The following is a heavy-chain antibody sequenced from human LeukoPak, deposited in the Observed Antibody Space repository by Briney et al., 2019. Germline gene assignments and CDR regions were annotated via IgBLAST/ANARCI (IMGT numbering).Heavy chain of an antibody. CDR2: IKQDGSEK. J-gene: IGHJ6*03. CDR3: ARKGCSSISCLYYYYMDV. CDR1: GFTFSSYW. Sequence: GSLRLSCVASGFTFSSYWMSWVRQAPGKGLEWVANIKQDGSEKYYVDSVKGRFTISRDNAKNSLYLQMNSLRAEDTAVYYCARKGCSSISCLYYYYMDVWGKGTTVTVSS. V-gene: IGHV3-7*01. D-gene: IGHD2-2*01.